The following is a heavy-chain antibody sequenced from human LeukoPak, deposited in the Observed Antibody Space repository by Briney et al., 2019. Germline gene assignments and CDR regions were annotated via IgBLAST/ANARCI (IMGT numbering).Heavy chain of an antibody. CDR2: ISRSSSYI. V-gene: IGHV3-21*01. CDR3: EQDSAFYYIDV. Sequence: GGSLRLSCAASGFTFSSYGMNWVRQAPGKGLEWVSSISRSSSYIYYGDSVKGRFTISRDNAKNTLYPQMNSLRAEDTAVYYCEQDSAFYYIDVWGKATTVIISS. J-gene: IGHJ6*03. D-gene: IGHD3-10*01. CDR1: GFTFSSYG.